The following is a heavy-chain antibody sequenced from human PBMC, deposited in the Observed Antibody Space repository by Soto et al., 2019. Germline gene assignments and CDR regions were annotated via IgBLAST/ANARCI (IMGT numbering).Heavy chain of an antibody. CDR1: GYTFTNYA. Sequence: QVQLVQSGAEVKKPWASVKVSCKASGYTFTNYAMPWVRPAPGQRTGWVGWINAGNGNTKLSERFKGRVTITRDTSANKAYMELSSLTSEDTAVDYCARAGCCSTTRCSDHFDIWGQGTVVTVSP. CDR3: ARAGCCSTTRCSDHFDI. CDR2: INAGNGNT. D-gene: IGHD2-2*01. V-gene: IGHV1-3*01. J-gene: IGHJ3*02.